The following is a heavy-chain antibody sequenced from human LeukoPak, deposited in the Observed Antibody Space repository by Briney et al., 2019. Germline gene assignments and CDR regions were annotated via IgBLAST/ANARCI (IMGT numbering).Heavy chain of an antibody. CDR1: GFIFSSYG. CDR2: ISGSGGST. Sequence: GRSLRLSCAASGFIFSSYGMSWVRQAPGKGLEWVSAISGSGGSTYYPDSVKGRFTSSRDKPNNTLYLQMNSLRAEDTAVYYCAQLRTSGSYSGIVFDYWGQGTLVTVSS. J-gene: IGHJ4*02. D-gene: IGHD3-10*01. V-gene: IGHV3-23*01. CDR3: AQLRTSGSYSGIVFDY.